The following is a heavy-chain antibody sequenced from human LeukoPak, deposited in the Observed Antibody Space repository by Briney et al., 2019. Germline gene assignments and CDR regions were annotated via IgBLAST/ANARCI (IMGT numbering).Heavy chain of an antibody. CDR2: INPNSGGT. CDR1: GYTFTGYY. D-gene: IGHD5-12*01. Sequence: GASVKVSCKASGYTFTGYYMHWVRQAPGQGLEWMGWINPNSGGTNYAQKFQGRVTMTRDTSINTAYMELSSLRSDDTAAFYCARADLGGYSGLSDYWGQGTLVTVSS. CDR3: ARADLGGYSGLSDY. J-gene: IGHJ4*02. V-gene: IGHV1-2*02.